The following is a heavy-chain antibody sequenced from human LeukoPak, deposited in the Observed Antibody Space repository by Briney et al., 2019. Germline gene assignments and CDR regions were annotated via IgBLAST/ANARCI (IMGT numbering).Heavy chain of an antibody. CDR1: GGSFSGYY. CDR3: ARRRYYDTSGYYGFDY. D-gene: IGHD3-22*01. CDR2: INHSGST. J-gene: IGHJ4*02. Sequence: SETLSLTCAVYGGSFSGYYWSWIRQPPGKGLEWIGEINHSGSTNYNPSLKSRVTISVDTSKNQFSLKLSSVTAADTAVYYCARRRYYDTSGYYGFDYWGQGTLVTVSS. V-gene: IGHV4-34*01.